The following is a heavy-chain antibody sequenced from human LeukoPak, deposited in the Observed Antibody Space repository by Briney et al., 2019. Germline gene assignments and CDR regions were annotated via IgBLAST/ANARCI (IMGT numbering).Heavy chain of an antibody. D-gene: IGHD6-13*01. CDR2: ISGSGGST. CDR1: GCTFSSYA. V-gene: IGHV3-23*01. J-gene: IGHJ4*02. CDR3: AKLGGRLEQQLKRPI. Sequence: PGGSLTLSCAVSGCTFSSYAMSWVRQAPGKGLEWVSDISGSGGSTYYANSVKGRFTISRDISKNRLYLQMNSLRAEDTAVYYCAKLGGRLEQQLKRPIWGQGTLVTVSS.